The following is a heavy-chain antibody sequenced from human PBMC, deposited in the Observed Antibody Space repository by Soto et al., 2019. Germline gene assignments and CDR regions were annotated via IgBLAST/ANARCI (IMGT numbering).Heavy chain of an antibody. Sequence: SETLSLTCAVYGGSFSGYYWSWIRQPPGKGLEWIGEINHSGSTNYNPSLKSRVTISVDTSKNQFSLKLSSVTAADTAVYYCARGLVRGVPDAFDIWGQGTMVTVSS. CDR1: GGSFSGYY. J-gene: IGHJ3*02. CDR2: INHSGST. CDR3: ARGLVRGVPDAFDI. V-gene: IGHV4-34*01. D-gene: IGHD3-10*01.